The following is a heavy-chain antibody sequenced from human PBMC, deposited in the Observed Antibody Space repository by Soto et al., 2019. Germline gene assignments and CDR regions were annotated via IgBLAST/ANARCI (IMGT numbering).Heavy chain of an antibody. D-gene: IGHD3-10*01. V-gene: IGHV4-59*12. CDR2: IYYSGST. CDR1: GDSISNYY. Sequence: QVQLQESGPGLVKPSETLSLTCTVSGDSISNYYWNWIRQPPGKGLEWIGHIYYSGSTNYNPSLKSRVSISVDTSKNQFSLKLSSVTAEDTAVYYCARGVGSGSLHCFDPCGQGALGTVSS. CDR3: ARGVGSGSLHCFDP. J-gene: IGHJ5*02.